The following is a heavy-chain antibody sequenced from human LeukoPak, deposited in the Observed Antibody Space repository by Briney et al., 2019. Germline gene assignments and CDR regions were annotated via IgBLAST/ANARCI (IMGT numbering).Heavy chain of an antibody. CDR1: GYTLTSYG. V-gene: IGHV1-18*01. D-gene: IGHD6-19*01. CDR2: ISAYNGNT. CDR3: ASVVAGAGFRWIDP. J-gene: IGHJ5*02. Sequence: ASVKVSCKASGYTLTSYGISWVRQAPGQGLEWMGWISAYNGNTNYAQKLQGRVTMTTDTSTSTAYMELRSLRSDDTAVYYCASVVAGAGFRWIDPWGQGTLVTVSS.